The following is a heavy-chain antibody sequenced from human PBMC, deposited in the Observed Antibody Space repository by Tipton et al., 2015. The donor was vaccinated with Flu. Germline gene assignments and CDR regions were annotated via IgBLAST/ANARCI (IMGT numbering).Heavy chain of an antibody. CDR1: GDSISSDFY. D-gene: IGHD4-11*01. CDR2: VSRTGST. CDR3: ARRDYSNYVSDPKSWFDP. Sequence: TLSLTCAVSGDSISSDFYWAWVRQFPGKGLEWLGTVSRTGSTIYNPSLKSRVTISIATSKNQFSLNMMSVTAADMAVYYCARRDYSNYVSDPKSWFDPWGQGTLVAVSS. V-gene: IGHV4-38-2*01. J-gene: IGHJ5*02.